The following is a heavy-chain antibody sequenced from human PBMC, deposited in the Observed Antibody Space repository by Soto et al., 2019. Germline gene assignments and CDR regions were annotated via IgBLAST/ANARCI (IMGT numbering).Heavy chain of an antibody. J-gene: IGHJ4*02. Sequence: QVQLVESGGGVVQPGRSLRLSCAASGFTLSSYAMHWVRQAPGKGLEWVTVLSYDGSNKYYADSVKGRFTISRDNSKNTLYLQMNILRAEDTAVYYCARVGDCSYFDYWGQGTLVTVSS. D-gene: IGHD2-21*01. CDR1: GFTLSSYA. CDR3: ARVGDCSYFDY. CDR2: LSYDGSNK. V-gene: IGHV3-30-3*01.